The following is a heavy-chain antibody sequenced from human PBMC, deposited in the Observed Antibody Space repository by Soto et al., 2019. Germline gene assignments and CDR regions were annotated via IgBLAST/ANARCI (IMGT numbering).Heavy chain of an antibody. Sequence: GGSLRLSCAASGFTFSSYGMHWVRQAPGKGLEWVAVIWYDGSNKYYADSVKGRFTISRDNSKNTLYLQMNSLRAEDTAVYYCARENYYDSSAFFDYWGQGTLVTVSS. V-gene: IGHV3-33*01. D-gene: IGHD3-22*01. J-gene: IGHJ4*02. CDR2: IWYDGSNK. CDR1: GFTFSSYG. CDR3: ARENYYDSSAFFDY.